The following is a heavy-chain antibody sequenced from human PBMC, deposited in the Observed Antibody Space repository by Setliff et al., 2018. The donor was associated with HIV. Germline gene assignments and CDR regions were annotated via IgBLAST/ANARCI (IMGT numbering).Heavy chain of an antibody. CDR3: ARDQSIAARYLFDP. CDR2: IYHSGTT. D-gene: IGHD6-6*01. Sequence: SETLSLTCAVFGGAIDDINWWNWVRQSPGKGLEWIGEIYHSGTTKYNPSLKSRVTISVDKSKNQFSLKLTSVTAADTAIYYCARDQSIAARYLFDPWGQGTLVTVSS. CDR1: GGAIDDINW. J-gene: IGHJ5*02. V-gene: IGHV4-4*02.